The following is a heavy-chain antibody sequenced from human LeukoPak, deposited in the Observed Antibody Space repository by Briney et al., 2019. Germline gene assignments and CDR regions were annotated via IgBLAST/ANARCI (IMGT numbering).Heavy chain of an antibody. CDR1: GFTFSSNY. Sequence: GGSLRLSCAASGFTFSSNYMSWVRQAPGKGLEWVSVIYSGGTTYYADSVKGRFTISRDNSKNALYLQMNSLRAEDTAVYYCAKGGTTVVDYWGQGTLVTVSS. V-gene: IGHV3-53*01. CDR3: AKGGTTVVDY. CDR2: IYSGGTT. J-gene: IGHJ4*02. D-gene: IGHD4-23*01.